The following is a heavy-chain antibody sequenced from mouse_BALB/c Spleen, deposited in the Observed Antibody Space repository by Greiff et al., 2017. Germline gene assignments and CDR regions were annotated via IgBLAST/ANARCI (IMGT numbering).Heavy chain of an antibody. D-gene: IGHD2-3*01. CDR2: ISNGGGST. CDR1: GFTFSSYT. V-gene: IGHV5-12-2*01. Sequence: EVKVEESGGGLVQPGGSLKLSCAASGFTFSSYTMSWVRQTPEKRLEWVAYISNGGGSTYYPDTVKGRFTISRDNAKNTLYLQMSSLKSEDTAMYYCARHGDDGYYPYYFDYWGQGTTLTVSS. J-gene: IGHJ2*01. CDR3: ARHGDDGYYPYYFDY.